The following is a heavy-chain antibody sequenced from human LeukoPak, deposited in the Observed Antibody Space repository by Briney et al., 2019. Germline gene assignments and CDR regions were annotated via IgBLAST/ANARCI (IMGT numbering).Heavy chain of an antibody. J-gene: IGHJ4*02. V-gene: IGHV3-7*01. Sequence: PGGSLRLSCAASGFPFSSYWMSWVRQTLGKGLEWVANIKEDGSEKYYVDSVKGRFTISRDNAKNSLYLQMNSLTDEDTAVYYCATEPLDYWGQGTLVTVSS. CDR3: ATEPLDY. CDR2: IKEDGSEK. CDR1: GFPFSSYW.